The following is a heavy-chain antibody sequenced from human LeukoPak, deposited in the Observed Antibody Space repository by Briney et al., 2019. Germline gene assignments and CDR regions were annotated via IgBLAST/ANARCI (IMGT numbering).Heavy chain of an antibody. Sequence: ASVKVSCKASGGTFSSYAISWVRQAPGQGLEWMGGIIPIFGTANYAQKFQGRVTITADESTSTAYMGLSSLRSEDTAVYYCARGSRDGYNYEPFDYWGQGTLVTVSS. CDR1: GGTFSSYA. CDR3: ARGSRDGYNYEPFDY. CDR2: IIPIFGTA. J-gene: IGHJ4*02. D-gene: IGHD5-12*01. V-gene: IGHV1-69*13.